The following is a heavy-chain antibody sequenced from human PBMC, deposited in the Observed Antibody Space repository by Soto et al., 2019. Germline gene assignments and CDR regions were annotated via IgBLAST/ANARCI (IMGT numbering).Heavy chain of an antibody. Sequence: VQLVESGGGVVQPGRSLRLSCAASGFTFSSYGMHWVRQAPGKGLEWVAVISYDGSNKYYADSVKGRFTISRDNSKNTLYLQMNSLRAEDTAVYYCAKIKTWYLDYWGQGTLVTVSS. CDR3: AKIKTWYLDY. CDR2: ISYDGSNK. V-gene: IGHV3-30*18. J-gene: IGHJ4*02. CDR1: GFTFSSYG.